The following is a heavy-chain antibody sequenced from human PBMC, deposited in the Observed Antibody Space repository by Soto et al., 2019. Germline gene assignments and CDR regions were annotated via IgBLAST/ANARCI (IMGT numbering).Heavy chain of an antibody. J-gene: IGHJ6*03. CDR1: GVTFSSYA. CDR2: ISGSGGST. CDR3: AESAWNFYNSYYFDF. D-gene: IGHD1-7*01. V-gene: IGHV3-23*01. Sequence: EVQLLESGGGLVQPGVSLRLSCEASGVTFSSYATSWVRQAPGKGLEWVSVISGSGGSTYYADSVKGRFTISRDNPKDMLYLQMNSLSGEDPVVYYCAESAWNFYNSYYFDFWGKGTTVTVSS.